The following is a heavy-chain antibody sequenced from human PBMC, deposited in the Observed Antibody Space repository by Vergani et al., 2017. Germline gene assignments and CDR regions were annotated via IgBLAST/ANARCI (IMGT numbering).Heavy chain of an antibody. CDR3: ARHTTYTDY. J-gene: IGHJ4*02. D-gene: IGHD1-1*01. CDR1: EYSFGHYW. Sequence: EVALVQSGPEMRKPGVSLKISCKGSEYSFGHYWIGWVRQMPGKGLEWMGIIYPADSDTSYSPSFQGQVTISADKSISTAFLQWDSLKASDTALYYCARHTTYTDYWGQGTLVTVSS. V-gene: IGHV5-51*01. CDR2: IYPADSDT.